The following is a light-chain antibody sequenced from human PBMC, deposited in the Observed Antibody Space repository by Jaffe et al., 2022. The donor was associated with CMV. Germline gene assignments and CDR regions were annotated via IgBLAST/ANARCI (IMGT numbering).Light chain of an antibody. CDR3: QQYHSYSRT. CDR1: QNISNS. Sequence: DIQMTQSPSTLSASVGDRVTISCRASQNISNSLAWYQQNPGKAPKLLIYKASTLEGGVPSRFSGGGSGTVFTLTISSLQPDDFVTYYCQQYHSYSRTFGQGTKVEIK. V-gene: IGKV1-5*03. CDR2: KAS. J-gene: IGKJ1*01.